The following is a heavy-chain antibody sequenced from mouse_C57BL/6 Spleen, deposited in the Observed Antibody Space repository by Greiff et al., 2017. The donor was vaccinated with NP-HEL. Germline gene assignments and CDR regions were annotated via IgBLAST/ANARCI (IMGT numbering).Heavy chain of an antibody. CDR3: AVENFITTVVPYAMDY. Sequence: VHVKQSGAELVRPGSSVKMSCKTSGYTFTSYGINWVKQRPGQGLEWIGYIYIGNGYTEYNEKFKGKATLTSDTSSSTAYMQLSSLTSEDSAIYFCAVENFITTVVPYAMDYWGQGTSVTVSS. D-gene: IGHD1-1*01. CDR2: IYIGNGYT. J-gene: IGHJ4*01. CDR1: GYTFTSYG. V-gene: IGHV1-58*01.